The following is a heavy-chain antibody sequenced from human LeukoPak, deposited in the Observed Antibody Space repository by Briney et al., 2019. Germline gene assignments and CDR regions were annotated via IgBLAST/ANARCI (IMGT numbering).Heavy chain of an antibody. J-gene: IGHJ4*02. CDR3: AKVLGSLWFGDLFPTDY. CDR2: ISGSGGST. V-gene: IGHV3-23*01. CDR1: GFTFSSYA. Sequence: GGSLRLSCAASGFTFSSYAMSWVRQAPGKGLEWVSAISGSGGSTYYADSVKGRFTISRDNSKNTLYLQMNSLRAEDTTVYYCAKVLGSLWFGDLFPTDYWGQGTLVTVSS. D-gene: IGHD3-10*01.